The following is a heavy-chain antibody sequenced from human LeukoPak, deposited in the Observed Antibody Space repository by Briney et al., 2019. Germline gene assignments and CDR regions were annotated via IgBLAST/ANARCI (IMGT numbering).Heavy chain of an antibody. CDR2: IDCCGSYI. V-gene: IGHV3-21*01. CDR3: AADISCSGNSFDY. Sequence: GGSLRLSCVVSGNSIRSYSMNWVRQAPGKGLEWVSTIDCCGSYINYAGSLRGRFTIYRDDAHNTLYRQKNSVRAEDTGVYYCAADISCSGNSFDYWGQGTLVTVSS. J-gene: IGHJ4*02. D-gene: IGHD3-10*02. CDR1: GNSIRSYS.